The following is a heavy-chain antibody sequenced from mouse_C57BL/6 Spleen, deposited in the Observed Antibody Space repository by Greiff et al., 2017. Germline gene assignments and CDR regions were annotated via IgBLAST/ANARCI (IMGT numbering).Heavy chain of an antibody. D-gene: IGHD1-1*01. CDR3: VRQRDYYGSSPYWYFDV. CDR2: IRSKSNNYAT. J-gene: IGHJ1*03. Sequence: EVMLVESGGGLVQPKGSLKLSCAASGFSFNTYAMNWVRQAPGKGLEWVARIRSKSNNYATYYADSVKDRFTISRDDSESMLYLQMNNLKTEDTAMYDCVRQRDYYGSSPYWYFDVWGTGTTVTVSS. CDR1: GFSFNTYA. V-gene: IGHV10-1*01.